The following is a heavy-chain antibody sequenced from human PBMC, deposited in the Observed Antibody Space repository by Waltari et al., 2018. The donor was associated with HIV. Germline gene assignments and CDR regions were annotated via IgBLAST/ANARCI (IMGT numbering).Heavy chain of an antibody. V-gene: IGHV1-24*01. D-gene: IGHD2-15*01. CDR3: VTLYNESPLYSNF. J-gene: IGHJ1*01. Sequence: QLIQSTSALKRPGASVTISCPVSGYPLSDLAMQWVRQGRGQRLEWMGGFDPKNGKPVYSQRFWGRVSLAEDTSEDTAFLELNRLTSDDTAVYYCVTLYNESPLYSNFWGRGTLVTV. CDR1: GYPLSDLA. CDR2: FDPKNGKP.